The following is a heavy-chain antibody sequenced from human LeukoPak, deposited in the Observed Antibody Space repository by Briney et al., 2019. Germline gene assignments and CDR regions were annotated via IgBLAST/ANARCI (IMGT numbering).Heavy chain of an antibody. J-gene: IGHJ4*02. Sequence: PSETLSLTCTVSGYSISSGFYWGWIRQPPGQGLECIGSIYHSGSTYYNPSLKSRVTISVDTSKNQFSLNLSSVTAADTAMYYCARAVGTSRNFFDYWGQGTLVTVSS. CDR3: ARAVGTSRNFFDY. CDR1: GYSISSGFY. D-gene: IGHD4-23*01. CDR2: IYHSGST. V-gene: IGHV4-38-2*02.